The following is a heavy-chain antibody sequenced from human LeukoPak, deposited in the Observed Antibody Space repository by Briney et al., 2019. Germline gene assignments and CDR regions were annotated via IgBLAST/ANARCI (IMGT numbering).Heavy chain of an antibody. CDR1: GFTFSSYG. D-gene: IGHD2-15*01. V-gene: IGHV3-30*18. Sequence: GGSLRLSCAASGFTFSSYGMHWVRQAPGKGLEWVAVISYDGSNKYYADSVKGRFTISRDNSKNTLYLQMNSLRAEDTAVYCCAKAPLDCSGGSCYFAPDYWGQGTLVTVSS. CDR3: AKAPLDCSGGSCYFAPDY. J-gene: IGHJ4*02. CDR2: ISYDGSNK.